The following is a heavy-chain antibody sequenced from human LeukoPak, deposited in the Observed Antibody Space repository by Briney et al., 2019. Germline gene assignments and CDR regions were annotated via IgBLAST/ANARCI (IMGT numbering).Heavy chain of an antibody. CDR2: ISGSGGIT. CDR3: ATATPYSSGWYSLDY. D-gene: IGHD6-19*01. J-gene: IGHJ4*02. V-gene: IGHV3-23*01. CDR1: GFTFSSYA. Sequence: GGSLRLSCAASGFTFSSYAMTWVRQAPGKGLEWVSGISGSGGITYYADSVKGRFTISRDNSKNTLYLQMNSLRAEDTAVYYCATATPYSSGWYSLDYWGQGTLVTVSS.